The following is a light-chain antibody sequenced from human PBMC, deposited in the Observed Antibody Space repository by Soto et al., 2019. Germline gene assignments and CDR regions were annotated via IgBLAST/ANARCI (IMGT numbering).Light chain of an antibody. CDR1: QGIGNE. V-gene: IGKV1-6*01. CDR3: LQDESFPWT. CDR2: EAS. J-gene: IGKJ1*01. Sequence: AVQMTQSPSSLSASVGDRVTITCRASQGIGNELSWYQQKPGNAPYLLIYEASTLQTGVPSRFSGSGSGTEFTLTITTLQAEDFATYYCLQDESFPWTFGPGTTV.